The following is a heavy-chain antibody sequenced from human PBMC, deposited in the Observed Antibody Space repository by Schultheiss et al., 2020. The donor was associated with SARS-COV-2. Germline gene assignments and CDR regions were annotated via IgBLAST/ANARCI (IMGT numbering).Heavy chain of an antibody. CDR2: INHSGST. CDR3: ARALGPYYYYYMDV. Sequence: SQTLSLTCAVYGGSFSGYYWSWIRQPPGKGLEWIGEINHSGSTNYNPSLKSRVTISVDTSKNQFSLKLSSVTAADTAVYYCARALGPYYYYYMDVWGKGTTVTVSS. V-gene: IGHV4-34*01. J-gene: IGHJ6*03. CDR1: GGSFSGYY.